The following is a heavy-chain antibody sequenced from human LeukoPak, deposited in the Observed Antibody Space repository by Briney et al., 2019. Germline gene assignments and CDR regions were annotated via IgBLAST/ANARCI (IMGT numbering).Heavy chain of an antibody. V-gene: IGHV4-31*03. Sequence: SSETLSLTCTVSGGSISSGGYYWSWIRQHPGKGLEWIGYIYYSGSTSYNPSLKSRVTISLDTSRNQFSLNLSSVTAADPAVYYCAREMDYYDSDTYYLQWFDPWGQGTLVTVSS. CDR3: AREMDYYDSDTYYLQWFDP. CDR2: IYYSGST. CDR1: GGSISSGGYY. J-gene: IGHJ5*02. D-gene: IGHD3-22*01.